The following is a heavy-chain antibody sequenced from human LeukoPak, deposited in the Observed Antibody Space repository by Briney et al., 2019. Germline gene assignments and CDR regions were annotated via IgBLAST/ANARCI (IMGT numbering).Heavy chain of an antibody. V-gene: IGHV3-20*04. J-gene: IGHJ4*02. CDR2: INWNGGNR. Sequence: GGSLRLSCAASGFTFDDYGMSWVRQPPGKGLEWVSGINWNGGNRRYADSVKGRFIISRDSAKNSLYLQMNSLRAEDTALYYCARGYYDFYYFDYWGQGTLVTVSS. CDR3: ARGYYDFYYFDY. D-gene: IGHD3-22*01. CDR1: GFTFDDYG.